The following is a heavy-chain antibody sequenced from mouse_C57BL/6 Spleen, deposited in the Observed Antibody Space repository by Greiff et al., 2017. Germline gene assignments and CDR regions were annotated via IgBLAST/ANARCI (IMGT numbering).Heavy chain of an antibody. J-gene: IGHJ4*01. CDR2: INPSNGGT. CDR1: GYTFTSYW. Sequence: VQLQQPGTELVKPGASVKLSRKASGYTFTSYWMHWVKQRPGQGLEWIGNINPSNGGTNYNEKFKSKATLTVDKSSSTAYMQLSSLTSEDSAVYYCAFYGSSSYAMDYWGQGTSVTVSS. CDR3: AFYGSSSYAMDY. D-gene: IGHD1-1*01. V-gene: IGHV1-53*01.